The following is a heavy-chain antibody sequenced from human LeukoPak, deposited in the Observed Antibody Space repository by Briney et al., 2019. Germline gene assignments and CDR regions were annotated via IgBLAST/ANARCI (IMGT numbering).Heavy chain of an antibody. Sequence: GGSLRLSCAASGFTVSSNYMSWVRQAPGKGLEWVSVIYSGGSTYSADSVKGRSTISRDNSKNTLFLQMNSLRAEDTAVYYCAREGPGRPIDYWGQGTLVTVSS. V-gene: IGHV3-66*01. CDR3: AREGPGRPIDY. J-gene: IGHJ4*02. CDR2: IYSGGST. CDR1: GFTVSSNY. D-gene: IGHD1-26*01.